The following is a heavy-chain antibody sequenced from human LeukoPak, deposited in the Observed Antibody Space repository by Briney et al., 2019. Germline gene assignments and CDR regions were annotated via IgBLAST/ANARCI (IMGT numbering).Heavy chain of an antibody. CDR2: IYSGGST. J-gene: IGHJ3*02. Sequence: GGSLRLSCAASGFTLSSNYMSWVRPAPGKGLEWVSVIYSGGSTYYADSVKGRFTISRDNSNNTLYLQMNRLRAEDTAVYYCARAGAAAGYDAFDIWGQGTMVTVSS. CDR3: ARAGAAAGYDAFDI. V-gene: IGHV3-53*01. CDR1: GFTLSSNY. D-gene: IGHD6-13*01.